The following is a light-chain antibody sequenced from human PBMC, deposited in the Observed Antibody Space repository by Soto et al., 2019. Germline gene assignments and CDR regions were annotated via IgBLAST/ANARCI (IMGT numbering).Light chain of an antibody. V-gene: IGLV2-14*03. CDR3: SSYGGRNTLV. CDR1: GSDTGAYNY. Sequence: QSVLTQPASVSGSPIQSVTISCTGTGSDTGAYNYVSWYQQHPGKAPKLLMFDVRNRPSGVSSRFSGSKSGSTASLTISGLQSEDEADYYCSSYGGRNTLVFGGGTKVTVL. J-gene: IGLJ3*02. CDR2: DVR.